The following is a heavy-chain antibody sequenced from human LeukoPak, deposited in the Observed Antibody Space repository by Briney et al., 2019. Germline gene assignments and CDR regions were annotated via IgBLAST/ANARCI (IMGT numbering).Heavy chain of an antibody. V-gene: IGHV1-46*01. Sequence: ASVKVSCKPSGYTFTSYYMHWVRQAPGQGLEWMGIINPSGGSTSYAQKFQGRATMTRDTSTSTVYMELSSLRSEDTAVYYCARERYYSSSWYPVGYWGQGTLVTVSS. CDR3: ARERYYSSSWYPVGY. J-gene: IGHJ4*02. CDR2: INPSGGST. CDR1: GYTFTSYY. D-gene: IGHD6-13*01.